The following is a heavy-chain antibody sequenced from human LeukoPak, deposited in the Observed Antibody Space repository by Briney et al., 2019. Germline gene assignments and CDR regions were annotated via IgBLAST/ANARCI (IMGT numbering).Heavy chain of an antibody. CDR1: GGSISNYY. CDR3: STEGSTVNWFDP. D-gene: IGHD4-17*01. V-gene: IGHV4-4*07. J-gene: IGHJ5*02. Sequence: SETLSLTCTVSGGSISNYYCSWIRQPAGKGLEWIGRINTSGSTNYNPSLQSRVTMSVDTSKNQFSLILTSVTAADTAVYYCSTEGSTVNWFDPWGQGTLVTVSS. CDR2: INTSGST.